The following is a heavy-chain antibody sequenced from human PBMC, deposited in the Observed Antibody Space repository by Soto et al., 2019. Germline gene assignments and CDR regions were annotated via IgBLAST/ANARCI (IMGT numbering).Heavy chain of an antibody. Sequence: QLQLQESGSGLVKPSQTLSLSCAVSGGSISSGGYSWNWIRQAPGKGLEWIGYIYHSGSTYYNPSLKSRVTISVDKSNNQFSLKLTSLTEADTAVYFCARDSLTCYYFDSWCQGALVTVSS. CDR2: IYHSGST. D-gene: IGHD3-9*01. CDR3: ARDSLTCYYFDS. V-gene: IGHV4-30-2*01. J-gene: IGHJ4*02. CDR1: GGSISSGGYS.